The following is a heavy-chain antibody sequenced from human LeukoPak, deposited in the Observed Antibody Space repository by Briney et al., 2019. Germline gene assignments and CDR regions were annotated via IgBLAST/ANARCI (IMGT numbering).Heavy chain of an antibody. D-gene: IGHD5-18*01. CDR2: IYYSGST. J-gene: IGHJ4*02. Sequence: PSETLSLTCTVSGGSVSSGSYYWSWIRQPPGKGLEWIGYIYYSGSTNYNPPLKSRVTISVDTSKNQFSLKLSSVTAADTAVYYCARVDTAMAGDYWGQGTLVTVSS. CDR1: GGSVSSGSYY. CDR3: ARVDTAMAGDY. V-gene: IGHV4-61*01.